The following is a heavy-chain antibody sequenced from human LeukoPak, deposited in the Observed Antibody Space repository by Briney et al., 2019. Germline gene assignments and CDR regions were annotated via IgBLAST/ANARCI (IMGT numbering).Heavy chain of an antibody. D-gene: IGHD2-15*01. V-gene: IGHV3-30*18. CDR3: AKVGSDFVVVLYGMDV. Sequence: GGSLRLSCAASGFTFSSYGMHWVRQAPGKGLEWVAVISYDGSNKYYADSVKGRFTISRDNSKNTLYLQMNSLRAEDTAVYYCAKVGSDFVVVLYGMDVWGQGTTVTVSS. CDR2: ISYDGSNK. CDR1: GFTFSSYG. J-gene: IGHJ6*02.